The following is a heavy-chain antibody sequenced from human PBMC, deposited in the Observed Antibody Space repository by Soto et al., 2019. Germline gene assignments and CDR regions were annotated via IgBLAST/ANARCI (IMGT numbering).Heavy chain of an antibody. V-gene: IGHV4-30-4*01. Sequence: QVQLQESGPGLVKPSQTLSLTCTVSGGSISSGDYYWSWIRQPPGKGLEWIGYIYYSGSTYYNPSLKSRVTXXVXTXTNQFSLKLSSVTAADTAVYYCARSYYYDSSGGFDPWGQGTLVTVSS. CDR2: IYYSGST. CDR1: GGSISSGDYY. CDR3: ARSYYYDSSGGFDP. D-gene: IGHD3-22*01. J-gene: IGHJ5*02.